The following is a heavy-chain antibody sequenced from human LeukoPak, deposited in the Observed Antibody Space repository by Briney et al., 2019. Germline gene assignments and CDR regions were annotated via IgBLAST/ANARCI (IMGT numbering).Heavy chain of an antibody. J-gene: IGHJ4*02. CDR2: ISSSGSTI. V-gene: IGHV3-48*03. CDR1: RFTFSNYE. CDR3: ARSDYGSGTYCDY. D-gene: IGHD3-10*01. Sequence: GGSLRLSCAASRFTFSNYEMNWVRQAPGKGLEWVSYISSSGSTIYYADSVKGRFTISRDNAKNSLYLQMNSLRAEDTAVYYCARSDYGSGTYCDYWGQGTLVTVSS.